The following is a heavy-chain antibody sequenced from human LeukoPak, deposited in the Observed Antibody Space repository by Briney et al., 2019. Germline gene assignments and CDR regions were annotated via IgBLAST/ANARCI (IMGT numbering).Heavy chain of an antibody. J-gene: IGHJ5*02. V-gene: IGHV3-30*04. CDR2: ISYDGSNK. Sequence: PGGSLRLSCAASGFTFSSYAMHWVRQAPGKGLEWVAVISYDGSNKYYADSVKGRFTISRDNSKNTLYLQMNSLRAEDTAVYYCARDAIPYYYGSGGNNWFDPWGQGTLVTVSS. D-gene: IGHD3-10*01. CDR3: ARDAIPYYYGSGGNNWFDP. CDR1: GFTFSSYA.